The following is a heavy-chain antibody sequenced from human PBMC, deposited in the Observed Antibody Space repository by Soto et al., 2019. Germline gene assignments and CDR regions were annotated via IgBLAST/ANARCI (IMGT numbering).Heavy chain of an antibody. CDR2: IYHSGST. CDR1: GDSISSTNW. D-gene: IGHD4-17*01. V-gene: IGHV4-4*02. Sequence: QVQLQESGPGLVKPSGTLSLTCAVSGDSISSTNWWSWVRQPPGKGLEWIGEIYHSGSTNYNPSHKSRVTISVDKSKNQFSLTLSSVTAADTAVYYCARTPMTTVTYFFDYWGQGNLVTVSS. J-gene: IGHJ4*02. CDR3: ARTPMTTVTYFFDY.